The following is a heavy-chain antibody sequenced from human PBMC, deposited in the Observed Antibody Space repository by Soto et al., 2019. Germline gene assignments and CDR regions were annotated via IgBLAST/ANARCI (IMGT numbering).Heavy chain of an antibody. CDR1: GYTFTSYG. J-gene: IGHJ5*02. CDR2: ISAYNGNT. D-gene: IGHD2-15*01. CDR3: ARESHGGRYCSGGSCYSSHWFDP. V-gene: IGHV1-18*01. Sequence: QVQRVQSGAEVKKPGASVKVSCKASGYTFTSYGISWVRQAPGQGLEWMGWISAYNGNTNYAQKLQGRVTMTTDTSTSTAYLELRSLRSDDTAVDYCARESHGGRYCSGGSCYSSHWFDPWGQGTLVTVSS.